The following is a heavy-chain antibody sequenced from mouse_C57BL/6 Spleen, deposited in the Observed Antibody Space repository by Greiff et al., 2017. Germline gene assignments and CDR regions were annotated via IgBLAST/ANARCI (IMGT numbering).Heavy chain of an antibody. CDR1: GFTFSSYG. CDR3: ASYSNLAWFAY. V-gene: IGHV5-6*01. D-gene: IGHD2-5*01. CDR2: ISSGGSYT. J-gene: IGHJ3*01. Sequence: EVQLVESGGDLVKPGGSLKLSCAASGFTFSSYGMSWVRQTPDKRLEWVATISSGGSYTYYPDSVKGRFTISRDNAKNTLYLQMSSLKSEDTAMYYCASYSNLAWFAYWGQGTLVTVSA.